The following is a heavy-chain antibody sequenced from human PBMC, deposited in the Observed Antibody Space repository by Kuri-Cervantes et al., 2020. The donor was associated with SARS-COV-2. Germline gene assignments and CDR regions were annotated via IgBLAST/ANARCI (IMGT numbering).Heavy chain of an antibody. V-gene: IGHV3-21*01. CDR3: ARVMDIVATMGVLANYGMDV. J-gene: IGHJ6*02. CDR1: GFTFSSYS. Sequence: GESLKISCAASGFTFSSYSMNWVRQAPGKGLEWVSSISSSSSYIYYADSVKGRFTISRDNAKNSLYLQMNSLRAEDTAVYYCARVMDIVATMGVLANYGMDVWGQGTTVTVSS. CDR2: ISSSSSYI. D-gene: IGHD5-12*01.